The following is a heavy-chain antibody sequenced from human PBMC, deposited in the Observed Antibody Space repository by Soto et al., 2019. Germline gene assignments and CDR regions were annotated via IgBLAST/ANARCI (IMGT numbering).Heavy chain of an antibody. CDR3: ARDPWPEGSGSDK. D-gene: IGHD3-10*01. J-gene: IGHJ4*02. CDR1: GGSISRNH. V-gene: IGHV4-59*01. Sequence: PSETLSLTCTVSGGSISRNHWSWIRQPPGKGLEWIGYISDSGVSKDNPSLRSRLTISVDTSKNQFSLQLSSVSAADTAVYYCARDPWPEGSGSDKWGPGTLVTVSS. CDR2: ISDSGVS.